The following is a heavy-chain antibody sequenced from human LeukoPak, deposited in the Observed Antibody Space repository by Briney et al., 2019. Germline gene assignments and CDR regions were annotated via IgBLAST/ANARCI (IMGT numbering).Heavy chain of an antibody. CDR2: ISAYNGNT. Sequence: ASVNVSCKASGYTFTSYDISWVRQAPGQGLEWMGWISAYNGNTNYAQKLQGRVTMTTDTSTSTAYMELRSLTSDDTAVYYCAKNAYTTGWYPHYWGQGTLVTVSS. V-gene: IGHV1-18*01. D-gene: IGHD6-19*01. J-gene: IGHJ4*02. CDR1: GYTFTSYD. CDR3: AKNAYTTGWYPHY.